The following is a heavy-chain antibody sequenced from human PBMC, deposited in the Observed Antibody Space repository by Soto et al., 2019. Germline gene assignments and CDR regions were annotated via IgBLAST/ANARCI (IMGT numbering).Heavy chain of an antibody. Sequence: SETLCLTCTVSGGSISSYYWSGIRQPPGKGLEWIGYIYYSGSTNYNPSLKSRVTISVDTSKNQFSLKLSSVTAADTAVYYCARQTYSYGPFDYWGQGTLVTVSS. V-gene: IGHV4-59*08. J-gene: IGHJ4*02. CDR1: GGSISSYY. D-gene: IGHD5-18*01. CDR2: IYYSGST. CDR3: ARQTYSYGPFDY.